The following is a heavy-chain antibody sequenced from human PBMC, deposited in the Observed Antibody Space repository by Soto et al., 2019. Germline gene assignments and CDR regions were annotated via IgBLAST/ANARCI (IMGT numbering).Heavy chain of an antibody. CDR3: ARVPYRKTSGWYPHY. CDR1: GGSISTSNW. J-gene: IGHJ4*02. Sequence: SETLSLTCAVSGGSISTSNWWSWVRQPPGKGLEWIGEVYRTGSTNYNPSLESRLTISVDKSKNQFSLKLTSVTAADTAVYYCARVPYRKTSGWYPHYWGQGTLVTVSS. D-gene: IGHD6-19*01. CDR2: VYRTGST. V-gene: IGHV4-4*02.